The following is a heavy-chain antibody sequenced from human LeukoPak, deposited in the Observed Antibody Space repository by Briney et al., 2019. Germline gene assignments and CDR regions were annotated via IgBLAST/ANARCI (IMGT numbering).Heavy chain of an antibody. J-gene: IGHJ4*02. CDR2: TYYSSNWYK. D-gene: IGHD5-24*01. CDR1: GDSVSTNNAG. V-gene: IGHV6-1*01. Sequence: SQTLSLTCAISGDSVSTNNAGWNWIRQSPSRGLEWLGRTYYSSNWYKDYAVSVISRITINPDTSKNQFSLQLNSVTPEDTAVYYCSRGWLQQGFDSWGQGTLVTVSS. CDR3: SRGWLQQGFDS.